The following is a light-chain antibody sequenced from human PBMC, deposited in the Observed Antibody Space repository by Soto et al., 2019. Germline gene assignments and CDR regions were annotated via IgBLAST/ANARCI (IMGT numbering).Light chain of an antibody. J-gene: IGKJ1*01. CDR2: DAS. CDR3: QQYKSYKT. V-gene: IGKV1-5*01. Sequence: DIPMTQSPSTLSASVGDRVTITCRASQTISSGLAWYQQKPGKAPKVLIYDASTLESGVPSRFSGSGSGTEFTLTLSSLQPDDFATYYCQQYKSYKTFGQGTKVEIK. CDR1: QTISSG.